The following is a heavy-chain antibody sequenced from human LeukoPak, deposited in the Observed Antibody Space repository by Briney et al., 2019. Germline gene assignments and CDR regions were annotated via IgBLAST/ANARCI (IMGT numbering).Heavy chain of an antibody. CDR1: GGTFSSYT. D-gene: IGHD2-2*01. V-gene: IGHV1-69*02. CDR2: ITPILGIA. J-gene: IGHJ6*03. Sequence: GASVKVSCKASGGTFSSYTISWVRQAPGQGLEWMGRITPILGIANYAQKFQGRVTITADKSTSTAYMGLSSLRSEDTAVYYCARVSSTRKYYYYYMDVWGKGTTVTVSS. CDR3: ARVSSTRKYYYYYMDV.